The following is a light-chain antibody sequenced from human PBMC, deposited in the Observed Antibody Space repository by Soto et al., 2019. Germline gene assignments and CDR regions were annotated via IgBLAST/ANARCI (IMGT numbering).Light chain of an antibody. CDR1: QNISSY. CDR2: AAS. Sequence: DIQMTQSPSSLSASVGDRVTITCRASQNISSYLNWYQQKPGKAPKLLIYAASSLQSGVPSGFSGSGSGADFTLTFSSLQPEDFATYYCQQSYSSPLSFXGGTKVDIK. CDR3: QQSYSSPLS. J-gene: IGKJ4*01. V-gene: IGKV1-39*01.